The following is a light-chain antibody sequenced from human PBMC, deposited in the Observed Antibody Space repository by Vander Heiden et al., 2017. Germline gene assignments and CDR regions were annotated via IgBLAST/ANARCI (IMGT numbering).Light chain of an antibody. CDR2: DAS. J-gene: IGKJ2*01. Sequence: DIQMTQSPSTLSASVGDRVTITCRASQSIGVWLAWYQHKPGKAPNLLIYDASSLGSGVPSRFSGSGSETEFILTISSLQPDDFATYYCKQYSNFPIYTFGQGTKLEIK. CDR3: KQYSNFPIYT. V-gene: IGKV1-5*01. CDR1: QSIGVW.